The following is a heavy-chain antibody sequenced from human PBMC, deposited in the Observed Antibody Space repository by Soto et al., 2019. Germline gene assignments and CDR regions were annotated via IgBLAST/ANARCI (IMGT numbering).Heavy chain of an antibody. V-gene: IGHV1-18*01. Sequence: QGQLVQSGAEVKRPGDSVKVSCQASGYTFGHFYITWVRQAPGQGLEWMGAISPHNRNTNYAEKFRGMVTMTTDTSTTAAYMELSSLRSDDTAVYYCARDEGGYDILTGYYKAHHFDQWGQGALVTVSS. J-gene: IGHJ4*02. CDR1: GYTFGHFY. CDR3: ARDEGGYDILTGYYKAHHFDQ. D-gene: IGHD3-9*01. CDR2: ISPHNRNT.